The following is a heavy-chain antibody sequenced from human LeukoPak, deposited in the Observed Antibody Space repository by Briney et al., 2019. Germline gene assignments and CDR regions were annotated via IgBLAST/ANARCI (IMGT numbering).Heavy chain of an antibody. CDR2: IYHGGST. CDR3: ASSSSWSEFDP. V-gene: IGHV4-30-2*01. D-gene: IGHD6-13*01. CDR1: GGSISSGGYS. J-gene: IGHJ5*02. Sequence: SQTLSLTCAVSGGSISSGGYSWSWIRQPPGKGLEWIGHIYHGGSTYYNPSLKSRVTISVDRSKNQFSLELSSVTAADTAVYYCASSSSWSEFDPWGQGTLVTVSS.